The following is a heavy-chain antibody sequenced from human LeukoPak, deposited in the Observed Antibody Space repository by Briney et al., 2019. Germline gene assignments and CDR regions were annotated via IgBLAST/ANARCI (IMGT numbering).Heavy chain of an antibody. CDR3: AGGCGGDCYSPLDAFDI. D-gene: IGHD2-21*02. CDR1: GGSISSYY. CDR2: IYYSGST. V-gene: IGHV4-59*01. Sequence: SETLSLTCTVSGGSISSYYWSWIRQPPGKGLEWIGYIYYSGSTNYNPSLKSRVTISVDTSKNQFSLKLSSVTAADTAVYYCAGGCGGDCYSPLDAFDIWGQGTMVTVSS. J-gene: IGHJ3*02.